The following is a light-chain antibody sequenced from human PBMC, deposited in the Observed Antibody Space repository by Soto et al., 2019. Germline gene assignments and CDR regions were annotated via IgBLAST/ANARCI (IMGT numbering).Light chain of an antibody. CDR1: QSVSSC. V-gene: IGKV3-15*01. J-gene: IGKJ3*01. CDR3: QQYNDWPT. CDR2: GAS. Sequence: EILMTQYPDTLSVSPGQRVTLSCRASQSVSSCLAWYQQKPGQAPRLLIYGASSRATGIPARFSGSGCGTVFTLTISSLRSEDFAIYFCQQYNDWPTFGPGTQVDVK.